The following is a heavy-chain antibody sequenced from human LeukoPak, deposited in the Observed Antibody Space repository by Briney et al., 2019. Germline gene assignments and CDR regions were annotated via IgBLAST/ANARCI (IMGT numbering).Heavy chain of an antibody. Sequence: GGSLRLSCAASGFTVSSNYMSWVRQAPGKGLEWVSVIYSGGSTYYADSVKGRFTISRDNSKNTLYLQMNSLRAGDTAVYYCARGSGITMVRGVTADYYYGMDVWGQGTTVTVSS. D-gene: IGHD3-10*01. J-gene: IGHJ6*02. CDR2: IYSGGST. CDR1: GFTVSSNY. V-gene: IGHV3-66*02. CDR3: ARGSGITMVRGVTADYYYGMDV.